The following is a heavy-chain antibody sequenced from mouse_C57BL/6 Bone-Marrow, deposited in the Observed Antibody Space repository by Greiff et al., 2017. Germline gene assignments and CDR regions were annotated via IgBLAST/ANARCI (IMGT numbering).Heavy chain of an antibody. CDR1: GYTFTSYW. V-gene: IGHV1-69*01. J-gene: IGHJ2*01. CDR2: IDPSDSYT. Sequence: VQLQQPGAELVMPGASVKLSCKASGYTFTSYWMHWVKQRPGQGLEWIGEIDPSDSYTNYNQKFKGKSTLTVDKSSSTASMQLSSLTSEDSAVYYCARRGPYFDYWGQGTTLTVSS. CDR3: ARRGPYFDY. D-gene: IGHD3-3*01.